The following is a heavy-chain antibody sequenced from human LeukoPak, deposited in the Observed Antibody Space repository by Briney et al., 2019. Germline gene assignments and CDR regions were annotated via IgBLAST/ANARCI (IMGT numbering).Heavy chain of an antibody. J-gene: IGHJ4*02. D-gene: IGHD5-24*01. V-gene: IGHV4-34*01. CDR2: INHSGST. CDR1: GGSFSGYY. Sequence: SETLSLTCAVYGGSFSGYYWSWIRQPPGKGLEWIGEINHSGSTNYNPSLKSRVTISVDTSKNQFSLKLSSMTAADTAVYYCARVGYNYPFDYWGQGTLVTVSS. CDR3: ARVGYNYPFDY.